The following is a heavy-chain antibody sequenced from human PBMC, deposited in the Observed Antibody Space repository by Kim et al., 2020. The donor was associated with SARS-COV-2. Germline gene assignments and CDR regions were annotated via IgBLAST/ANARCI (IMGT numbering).Heavy chain of an antibody. CDR3: ARHEPLSSGWRTPPADV. V-gene: IGHV5-51*01. CDR2: IYPGDSDT. J-gene: IGHJ6*02. Sequence: GESLKISCKGSGYSFTSYWIGWVRQMPGKGLEWMGIIYPGDSDTRYSPSFQGQVTISADKSISTAYLQWSSLKASDTAMYYCARHEPLSSGWRTPPADVWGQGTTVTVSS. CDR1: GYSFTSYW. D-gene: IGHD6-19*01.